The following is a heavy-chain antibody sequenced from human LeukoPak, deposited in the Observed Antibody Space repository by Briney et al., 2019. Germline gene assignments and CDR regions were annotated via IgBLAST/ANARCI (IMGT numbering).Heavy chain of an antibody. Sequence: SETLSLTCTVSGASISSDYWSWIRQSPVKGLEWIGNIFPTGSAFYNPSLKSRVTMSLDTSENQFSLRLSSVTGADTAVYYCARRNYYFYYMDVWGKGTTVTVSS. CDR1: GASISSDY. V-gene: IGHV4-4*09. CDR2: IFPTGSA. CDR3: ARRNYYFYYMDV. J-gene: IGHJ6*03.